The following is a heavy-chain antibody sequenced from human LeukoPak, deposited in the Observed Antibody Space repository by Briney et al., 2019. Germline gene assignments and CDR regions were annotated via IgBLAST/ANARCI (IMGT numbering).Heavy chain of an antibody. CDR1: GFTFSSYA. V-gene: IGHV3-23*01. J-gene: IGHJ4*02. Sequence: GGSLRLSCAASGFTFSSYAMSWVRQAPGKGLEWVSAISASGTSTYYADSVKGRFTISRDNSKNTLYLQMNSLRAEDTAVYYCATRIGPGDYWGQGTLVTVSS. CDR3: ATRIGPGDY. D-gene: IGHD2/OR15-2a*01. CDR2: ISASGTST.